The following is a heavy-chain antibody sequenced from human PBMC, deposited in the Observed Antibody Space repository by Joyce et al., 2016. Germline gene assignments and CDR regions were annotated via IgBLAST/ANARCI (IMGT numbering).Heavy chain of an antibody. Sequence: EVQLVQSGAEVKKPGATVKISCKVSGYTFTDYYMHWVQQAPGKGLWWMGLVDPEDGETLYAEKFQGRVTITAGTSTDTAYMELSSLRSEDTAVYYCATVDYYYDSGTPRDYYYYMDVWGKGTTVTVSS. V-gene: IGHV1-69-2*01. CDR1: GYTFTDYY. J-gene: IGHJ6*03. D-gene: IGHD3-10*01. CDR2: VDPEDGET. CDR3: ATVDYYYDSGTPRDYYYYMDV.